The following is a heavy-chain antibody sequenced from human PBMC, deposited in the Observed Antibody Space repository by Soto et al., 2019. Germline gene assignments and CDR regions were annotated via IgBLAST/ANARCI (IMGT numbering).Heavy chain of an antibody. CDR1: GGSISSGGYS. CDR3: ARGSRDSSSWYRGPYYYYGMDV. Sequence: SETLSLTCAVSGGSISSGGYSWSWIRQPPGKGLEWIGYIYHSGSTYYNPSLKSRVTISVDRSKNQFSLRLSSVTAADTAVYYCARGSRDSSSWYRGPYYYYGMDVWGQGTTVTVSS. D-gene: IGHD6-13*01. V-gene: IGHV4-30-2*01. CDR2: IYHSGST. J-gene: IGHJ6*02.